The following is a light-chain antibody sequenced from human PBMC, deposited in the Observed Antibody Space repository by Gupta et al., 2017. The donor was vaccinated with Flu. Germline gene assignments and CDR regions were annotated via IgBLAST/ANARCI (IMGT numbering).Light chain of an antibody. CDR1: QDFGSD. V-gene: IGKV1-9*01. Sequence: DIQLTQSPSFLSAAVGDRVTITCRASQDFGSDLAWYQQKPGKAPKLLIYTASILESGVPSRFSGSKSGTDFTLTVSSLQPEDFAGYYCQQLNSFPLTFGGGTKVEIK. CDR2: TAS. J-gene: IGKJ4*01. CDR3: QQLNSFPLT.